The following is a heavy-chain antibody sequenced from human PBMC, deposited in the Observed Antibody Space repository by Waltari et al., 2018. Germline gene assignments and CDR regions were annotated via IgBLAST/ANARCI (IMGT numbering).Heavy chain of an antibody. Sequence: QVQLVQSGAEVKKPGASVKVSCKASGYTFTSYDINWVRQATGQGLEWMGWMNPNSGNTGYAQKCQGRVTMTRNTSISTAYMELSSLISEDTAVYYCARVRDYYYYYGMDVWGQGTTVTVSS. V-gene: IGHV1-8*01. J-gene: IGHJ6*02. CDR1: GYTFTSYD. D-gene: IGHD2-21*01. CDR3: ARVRDYYYYYGMDV. CDR2: MNPNSGNT.